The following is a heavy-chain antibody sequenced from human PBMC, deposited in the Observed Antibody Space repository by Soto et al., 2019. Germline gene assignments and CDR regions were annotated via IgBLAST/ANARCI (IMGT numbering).Heavy chain of an antibody. Sequence: QVQLVQSGAEVKKPGASVKVSCKASGYTFSSYAISWVRQAPGQVLEWMGWIITYNGNTNYAQKLQGRVTMTTDTAPTTAYMDVRSLRSDDTAVYYCARTGPPVDYWGQGTLVTVSS. CDR1: GYTFSSYA. J-gene: IGHJ4*02. CDR3: ARTGPPVDY. CDR2: IITYNGNT. V-gene: IGHV1-18*01.